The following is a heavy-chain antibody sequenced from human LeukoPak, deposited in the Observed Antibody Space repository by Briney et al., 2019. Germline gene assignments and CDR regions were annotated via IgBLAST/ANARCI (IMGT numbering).Heavy chain of an antibody. CDR1: GFTFSNYW. CDR3: VRDLSRSSGPNSTPYFDY. V-gene: IGHV3-7*01. Sequence: TGGSLRLSCAASGFTFSNYWMCWVRQAPGKGLEWVANIKEDGSEKYYVDSVKGRFTISRDNAKNSLYLQMDPLRVDDTAVYYCVRDLSRSSGPNSTPYFDYWGQGTLVTVSS. D-gene: IGHD1-26*01. CDR2: IKEDGSEK. J-gene: IGHJ4*02.